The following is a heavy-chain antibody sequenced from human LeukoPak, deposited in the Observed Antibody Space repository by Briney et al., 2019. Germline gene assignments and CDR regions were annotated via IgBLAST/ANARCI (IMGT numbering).Heavy chain of an antibody. D-gene: IGHD2-2*01. CDR2: ISGSGGST. J-gene: IGHJ4*02. Sequence: GGSLRLSCAASGFTFSNAWMSWVRQAPGKGLEWVSAISGSGGSTYYADSVKGRFTISRDNSKNTLYLQMNSLRAEDTAVYYCAKSDSFIVVVPAHYWGQGTLVTVSS. V-gene: IGHV3-23*01. CDR3: AKSDSFIVVVPAHY. CDR1: GFTFSNAW.